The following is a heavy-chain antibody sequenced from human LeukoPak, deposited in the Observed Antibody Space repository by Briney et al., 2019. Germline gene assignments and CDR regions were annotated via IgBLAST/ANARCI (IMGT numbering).Heavy chain of an antibody. CDR3: ARRRGYSYGPDFDY. CDR2: IYYSGST. J-gene: IGHJ4*02. CDR1: GGSISSYY. D-gene: IGHD5-18*01. Sequence: SETLSLTCTVSGGSISSYYWSWIRQPPGKGLEWIGYIYYSGSTNYNPSLKSRVTISVDTSKNQFSLKLSSVTATDTAVYYCARRRGYSYGPDFDYWGQGTLVTVSS. V-gene: IGHV4-59*01.